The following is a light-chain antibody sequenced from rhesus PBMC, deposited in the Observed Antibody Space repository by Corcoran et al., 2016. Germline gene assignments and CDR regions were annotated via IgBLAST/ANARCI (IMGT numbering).Light chain of an antibody. V-gene: IGKV1S15*01. Sequence: DIHMTQSPSSLSASVGDTVTITCRASQGIINNLAWYQQKPGKVPKLLIYFASTLQSGVPSRFTGSGSWTDFTLPISSLQPEDFATYDCQHGYDTPYSFGRGTKVEIK. CDR1: QGIINN. J-gene: IGKJ2*01. CDR3: QHGYDTPYS. CDR2: FAS.